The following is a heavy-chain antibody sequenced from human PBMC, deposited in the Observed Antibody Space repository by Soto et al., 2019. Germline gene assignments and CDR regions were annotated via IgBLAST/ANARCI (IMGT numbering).Heavy chain of an antibody. Sequence: QVQLVQSGAEVKKAGASVKVSCKASGYRFSNYAMHWVRQAPGQRLEWMGWINAGNGNAKYSQNFQGRVTITRDTSASTAYMELSSLRSEDTAVYYCARSPAWGVVLPVGKQGNWFDPWRQGTLVTVSS. D-gene: IGHD2-2*01. CDR2: INAGNGNA. J-gene: IGHJ5*02. CDR3: ARSPAWGVVLPVGKQGNWFDP. CDR1: GYRFSNYA. V-gene: IGHV1-3*01.